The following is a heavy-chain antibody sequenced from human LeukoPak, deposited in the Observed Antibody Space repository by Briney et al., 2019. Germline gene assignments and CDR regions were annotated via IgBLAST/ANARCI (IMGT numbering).Heavy chain of an antibody. CDR1: GFTFSSYG. CDR2: IWYDGSNK. V-gene: IGHV3-33*01. D-gene: IGHD6-19*01. CDR3: ASSGQWLPRSGFDY. J-gene: IGHJ4*02. Sequence: GGSLRLSCAASGFTFSSYGMHWVRQAPGKGLEWVAVIWYDGSNKYYADSVKGRFTISRDNSKNTLYLQMNSLRAEDTAVYYCASSGQWLPRSGFDYWGQGTLVTVSS.